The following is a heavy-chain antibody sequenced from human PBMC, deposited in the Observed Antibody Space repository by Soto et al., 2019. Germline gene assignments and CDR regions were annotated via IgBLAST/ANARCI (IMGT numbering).Heavy chain of an antibody. J-gene: IGHJ4*02. Sequence: GGSLRLSCAASGFTFSSYAMSWVRQAPGKGLEWVSAISGSGGSTYYADSVKGRFTISRDNSKNTLYLQMNSLRAEDTAVYYCATYYDILTGRKTFDYWGQGTLVTVSS. CDR3: ATYYDILTGRKTFDY. CDR2: ISGSGGST. D-gene: IGHD3-9*01. V-gene: IGHV3-23*01. CDR1: GFTFSSYA.